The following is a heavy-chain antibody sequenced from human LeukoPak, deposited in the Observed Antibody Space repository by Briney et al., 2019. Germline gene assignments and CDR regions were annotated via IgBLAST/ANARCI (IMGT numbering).Heavy chain of an antibody. V-gene: IGHV3-66*01. CDR1: GFTFSSYS. D-gene: IGHD2-2*01. CDR3: ARSFSSTSSYAFDI. J-gene: IGHJ3*02. CDR2: IYSGGST. Sequence: GGSLRLSCAASGFTFSSYSMNWVRQAPGKGLEWVSVIYSGGSTYYADSVKGRFTISRDNSKNTLYLQMNSLRAEDTAVYYCARSFSSTSSYAFDIWGQGTMVTVSS.